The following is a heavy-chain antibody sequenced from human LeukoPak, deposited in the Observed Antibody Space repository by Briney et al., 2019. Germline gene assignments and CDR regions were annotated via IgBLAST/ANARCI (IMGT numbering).Heavy chain of an antibody. V-gene: IGHV3-74*01. J-gene: IGHJ4*02. CDR2: INPDGSSS. Sequence: PGGSLRLSCAASGFTFSNYWMHWVRQAPGKGLEWVSRINPDGSSSNYADSVKGRFTMSRVNAKSMLYLQMGGLRAEDTAVFSCVRQAVSGDSGIAYWGRGVLVTVSS. CDR3: VRQAVSGDSGIAY. CDR1: GFTFSNYW. D-gene: IGHD4-17*01.